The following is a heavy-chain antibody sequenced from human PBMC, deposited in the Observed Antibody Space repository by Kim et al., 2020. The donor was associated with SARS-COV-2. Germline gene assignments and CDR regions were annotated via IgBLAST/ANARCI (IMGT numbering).Heavy chain of an antibody. V-gene: IGHV1-3*01. Sequence: ASVKVSCKASGFTFSDYAMYWVRQATGQRLEWMGWINAGSRNTRYSQKFQGRVTITWDTSASTAYMDLTSLRFEDTAVYYCARERFGGSFDYWGQGTLVTVSS. CDR1: GFTFSDYA. CDR3: ARERFGGSFDY. CDR2: INAGSRNT. D-gene: IGHD3-10*01. J-gene: IGHJ4*02.